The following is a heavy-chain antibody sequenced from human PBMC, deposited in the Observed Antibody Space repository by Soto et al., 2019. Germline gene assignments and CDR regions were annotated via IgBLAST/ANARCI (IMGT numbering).Heavy chain of an antibody. V-gene: IGHV2-5*02. Sequence: QITLRESGPTLVKPTQTLTLTCSFSGFSLNTDGVAVGWFRQPPGKALEWLAQIYWDNDNSHSPSLRSRLAIIKSTSGSQVVLRVTNVDPVDAATYFCAHSGSRSGSWTGRAFDHWGHGKLVSVTS. CDR1: GFSLNTDGVA. CDR3: AHSGSRSGSWTGRAFDH. J-gene: IGHJ4*01. CDR2: IYWDNDN. D-gene: IGHD3-10*01.